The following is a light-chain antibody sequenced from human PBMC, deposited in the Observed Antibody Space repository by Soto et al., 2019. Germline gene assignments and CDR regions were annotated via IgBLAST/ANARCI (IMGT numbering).Light chain of an antibody. Sequence: QSVQTQPASVTGSPGQSLTISCTGTSSDVGSNNLVSWYQQHPGKVPKLMIYEGSKRPSGVSNLFSGSKSGNTASLTSSGLQAEVEAYYYCCAYAGSSIVVFGGGTKLTVL. J-gene: IGLJ2*01. V-gene: IGLV2-23*01. CDR2: EGS. CDR1: SSDVGSNNL. CDR3: CAYAGSSIVV.